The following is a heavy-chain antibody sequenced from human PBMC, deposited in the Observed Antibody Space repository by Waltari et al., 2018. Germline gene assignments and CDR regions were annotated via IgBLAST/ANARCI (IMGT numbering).Heavy chain of an antibody. CDR3: ARGIYGDYIIDY. J-gene: IGHJ4*02. CDR1: GFTFSSYG. Sequence: QVQLVESGGGVVQPGRSLRLSCAASGFTFSSYGMHWVRQAPGKGLEWVAVIWYDGSNKDYADAVKGRFTISRDNSKNTLYLQMNSLRAEDTAVYYCARGIYGDYIIDYWCQGTLVTVSS. D-gene: IGHD4-17*01. V-gene: IGHV3-33*01. CDR2: IWYDGSNK.